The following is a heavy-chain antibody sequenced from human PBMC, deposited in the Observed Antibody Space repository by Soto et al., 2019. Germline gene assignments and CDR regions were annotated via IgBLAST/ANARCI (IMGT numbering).Heavy chain of an antibody. J-gene: IGHJ4*02. CDR2: IIPMFGTA. CDR1: GGTFSTYA. D-gene: IGHD5-18*01. Sequence: SVKVSCKAPGGTFSTYAISWVRQAPGQGLEWMGGIIPMFGTANYAQRFQDRVTITADESTNTVYMELSSLRSEDTAVYFCASGIQLWLRRINNGYSGWGQGTLATVSS. V-gene: IGHV1-69*13. CDR3: ASGIQLWLRRINNGYSG.